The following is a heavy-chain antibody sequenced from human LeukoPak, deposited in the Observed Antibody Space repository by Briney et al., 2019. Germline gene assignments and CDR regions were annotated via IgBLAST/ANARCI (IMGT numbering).Heavy chain of an antibody. J-gene: IGHJ6*02. Sequence: GGSLRLACAASGFTVSSNYMSWVRQAPGKGLEWVSVTYSGGTTYYADSVKGRFTISRDNSKNTLFLQMSSLRAEDTAVYYCARDAYDYYGMDVWGQRTRVTVSS. CDR3: ARDAYDYYGMDV. CDR1: GFTVSSNY. CDR2: TYSGGTT. V-gene: IGHV3-53*01.